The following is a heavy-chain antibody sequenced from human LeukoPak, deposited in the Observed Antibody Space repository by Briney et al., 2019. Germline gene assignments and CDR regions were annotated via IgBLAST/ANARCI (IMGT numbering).Heavy chain of an antibody. V-gene: IGHV4-39*01. D-gene: IGHD2-2*01. CDR3: ARRGIGYCSSTSCPNAFDI. CDR1: GSINSSNYY. CDR2: IYYSGST. Sequence: PSETLSLTCTGGSINSSNYYWGWIRQPPGKGLEWIGSIYYSGSTYYNPSLKSRLTISVDTSKNQFSLKLSSVTAADTAVYYCARRGIGYCSSTSCPNAFDIWGQGTMVTVSS. J-gene: IGHJ3*02.